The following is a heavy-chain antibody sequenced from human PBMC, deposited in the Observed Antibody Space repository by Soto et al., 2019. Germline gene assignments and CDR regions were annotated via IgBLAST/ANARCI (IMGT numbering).Heavy chain of an antibody. CDR3: ARENAASGWSYYFDY. D-gene: IGHD6-19*01. V-gene: IGHV1-18*01. CDR2: IIAYNGNT. J-gene: IGHJ4*02. Sequence: QVQLVQSGAEVKKPGASVKVSCKASGYTFTSYGISWVRQAPGPGLEWMGWIIAYNGNTNYAQKLQGRVTMTTDTSTSKAYMELRSLRSEDTSVYYCARENAASGWSYYFDYWGQGTLVTVSS. CDR1: GYTFTSYG.